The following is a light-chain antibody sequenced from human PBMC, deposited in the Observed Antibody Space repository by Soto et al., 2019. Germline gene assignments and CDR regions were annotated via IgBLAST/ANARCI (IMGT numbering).Light chain of an antibody. CDR2: DAS. V-gene: IGKV1-5*01. Sequence: DIQLTQSPSTLSPSVGDRVTITCRASQSISSWLAWYQQKPGKAPNLLIYDASNLQSGVPSRFSGSGSGTEFTLTISSLQPDDFATYYCQHSNSYSYTFGQGTRLEIK. CDR3: QHSNSYSYT. J-gene: IGKJ5*01. CDR1: QSISSW.